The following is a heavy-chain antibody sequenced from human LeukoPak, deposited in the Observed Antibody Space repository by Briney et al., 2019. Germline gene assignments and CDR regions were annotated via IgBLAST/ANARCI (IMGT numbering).Heavy chain of an antibody. V-gene: IGHV4-59*08. Sequence: SETLSLTCTVSGGSISSYYWSWIRQPPGKGLEWIGYIYYSGSTYYNPSLKSRVTISVDTSKNQFSLKLSSVTAADTAVYYCARAHPHQFDIVVVPAAIPPEDWFDPWGQGTLVTVSS. CDR3: ARAHPHQFDIVVVPAAIPPEDWFDP. J-gene: IGHJ5*02. CDR1: GGSISSYY. CDR2: IYYSGST. D-gene: IGHD2-2*01.